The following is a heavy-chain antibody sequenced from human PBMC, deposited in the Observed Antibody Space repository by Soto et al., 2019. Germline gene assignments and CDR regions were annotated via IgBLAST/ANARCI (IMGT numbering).Heavy chain of an antibody. V-gene: IGHV1-69*13. CDR1: GDPLNRYA. J-gene: IGHJ6*02. D-gene: IGHD2-2*01. Sequence: GVSVKVSCKASGDPLNRYAISWGRRAPRQGLEWMGGIIPIFHTASYAQKFQARVTMTADEYARTAYMELRGLRSEETAVYYCPRVGCCNTTSCLFYVYHHVMDVCAEAFTVTFSS. CDR2: IIPIFHTA. CDR3: PRVGCCNTTSCLFYVYHHVMDV.